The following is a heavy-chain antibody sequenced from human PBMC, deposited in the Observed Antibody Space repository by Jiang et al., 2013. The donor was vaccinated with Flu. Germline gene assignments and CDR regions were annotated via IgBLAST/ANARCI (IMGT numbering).Heavy chain of an antibody. Sequence: SGAEVKKPGSSVKVSCKASGGTFSSYAISWVRQAPGQGLEWMGGVIPIFGTANYAQKFQGRVTITADESTSTAYMELSSLRSEDTAVYYCARGGHYYDSSGLYYFDYWGQGTLVTVSS. CDR3: ARGGHYYDSSGLYYFDY. CDR1: GGTFSSYA. V-gene: IGHV1-69*01. J-gene: IGHJ4*02. CDR2: VIPIFGTA. D-gene: IGHD3-22*01.